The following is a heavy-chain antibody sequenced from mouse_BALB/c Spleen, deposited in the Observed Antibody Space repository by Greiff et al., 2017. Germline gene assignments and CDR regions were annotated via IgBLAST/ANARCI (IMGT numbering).Heavy chain of an antibody. CDR3: ARGFYYYGSSWYFDV. Sequence: QVQLQQSGSVLVRPGASVKLSCKASGYTFTSSWMHWAKQRPGQGLEWIGEIHPNSGNTNYNEKFKGKATLTVDTSSSTAYVDLSSLTSEDSAVYYCARGFYYYGSSWYFDVWGAGTTVTVSS. CDR2: IHPNSGNT. J-gene: IGHJ1*01. CDR1: GYTFTSSW. V-gene: IGHV1S130*01. D-gene: IGHD1-1*01.